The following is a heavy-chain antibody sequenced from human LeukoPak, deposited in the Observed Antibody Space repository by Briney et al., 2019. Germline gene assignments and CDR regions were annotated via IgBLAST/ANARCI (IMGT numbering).Heavy chain of an antibody. CDR3: AIGEYFDWLFFDY. V-gene: IGHV4-34*01. CDR2: INHSGST. D-gene: IGHD3-9*01. Sequence: SETLSLTCAVYGGSFSGYYWSWIRQSPGKGLEWIGEINHSGSTNYNPSLKSRVTISVDTSKNQFSLKLSSVTAADTAVYYCAIGEYFDWLFFDYWGQGTLVTVSS. CDR1: GGSFSGYY. J-gene: IGHJ4*02.